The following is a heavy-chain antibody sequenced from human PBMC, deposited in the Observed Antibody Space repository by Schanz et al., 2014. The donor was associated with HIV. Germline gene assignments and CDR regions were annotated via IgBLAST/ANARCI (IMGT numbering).Heavy chain of an antibody. V-gene: IGHV3-33*06. CDR1: GFTFSTSG. CDR2: IWYDGSNK. D-gene: IGHD3-22*01. J-gene: IGHJ6*02. CDR3: AKDRNYYDSKYRGKGNYYYYYGMDV. Sequence: QVQLVESGGGVVQPGRSLRLSCAASGFTFSTSGMHWVRQVPARGLEWVAMIWYDGSNKFYADSVRGRFTISRDNSKNTLYLQMKNLRTEDTAVYYCAKDRNYYDSKYRGKGNYYYYYGMDVWGQGTTVTVSS.